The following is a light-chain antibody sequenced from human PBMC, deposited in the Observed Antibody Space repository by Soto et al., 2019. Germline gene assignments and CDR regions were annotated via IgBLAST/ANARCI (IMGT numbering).Light chain of an antibody. CDR1: SRDVGGYNS. Sequence: QSALTQPPSASGSPGQSVTISCTGTSRDVGGYNSVSWYQQHPGRAPKLLIYEVNKRPSGVPDRFSASKSDNTASLTVSGLQAEDEADYYCTSYAGSRNVVFGGGTKLTVL. V-gene: IGLV2-8*01. CDR2: EVN. J-gene: IGLJ3*02. CDR3: TSYAGSRNVV.